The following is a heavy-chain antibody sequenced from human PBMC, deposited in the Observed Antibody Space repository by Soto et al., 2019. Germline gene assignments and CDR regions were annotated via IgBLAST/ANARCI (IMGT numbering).Heavy chain of an antibody. CDR2: ISYDGSNK. CDR3: ARARTARIQLWPYYFDY. V-gene: IGHV3-30-3*01. J-gene: IGHJ4*02. CDR1: GFTFSSYA. D-gene: IGHD5-18*01. Sequence: GGSLRLSCAASGFTFSSYAMHWVRQAPGKGLEWVAVISYDGSNKYYADSVKGRFTISRDNSKNTLYLQMNSLRAEDTAVYYCARARTARIQLWPYYFDYWGQGTLVTVSS.